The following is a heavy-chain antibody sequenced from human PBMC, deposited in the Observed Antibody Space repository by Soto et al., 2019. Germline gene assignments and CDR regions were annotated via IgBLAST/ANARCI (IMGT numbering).Heavy chain of an antibody. CDR2: IYYSGST. J-gene: IGHJ4*02. Sequence: SETLSLTCTVSCGSISSYYWSWIRQPPGKGLEWIGYIYYSGSTNYNPSLKSRVTISVDTSKNQFSLKLSSVTAADTAVYYCARQGYYDILTGYYPFDYWGQGTLVTVSS. D-gene: IGHD3-9*01. CDR1: CGSISSYY. CDR3: ARQGYYDILTGYYPFDY. V-gene: IGHV4-59*08.